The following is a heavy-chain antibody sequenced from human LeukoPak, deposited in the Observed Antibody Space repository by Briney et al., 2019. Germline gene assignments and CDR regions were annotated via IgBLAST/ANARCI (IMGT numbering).Heavy chain of an antibody. V-gene: IGHV3-7*01. CDR3: ARGYCSGGSCYSIDY. D-gene: IGHD2-15*01. J-gene: IGHJ4*02. Sequence: PGGSLRLSCAASGFTFSSYWMSWVRQAPGKGLEWVANIKQDGSEKYYVDSVKGRFTTSRDNAKNSLYLQMNSLRAEDTAVYYCARGYCSGGSCYSIDYWGQGTLVTVSS. CDR1: GFTFSSYW. CDR2: IKQDGSEK.